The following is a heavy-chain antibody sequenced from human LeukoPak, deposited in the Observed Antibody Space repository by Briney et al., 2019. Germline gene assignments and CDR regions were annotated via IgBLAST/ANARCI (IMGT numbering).Heavy chain of an antibody. CDR1: GDTFSSYA. CDR3: ARGNIAAAGTSHYYYYMDV. V-gene: IGHV1-69*06. Sequence: SVKVSCKASGDTFSSYAISWVRQAPGQGLEWMGGIIPIFGTANYAQKFQGRVTITADKSTSTAYMELSSLRSEDTAVYYCARGNIAAAGTSHYYYYMDVWGKGTTVTVSS. J-gene: IGHJ6*03. CDR2: IIPIFGTA. D-gene: IGHD6-13*01.